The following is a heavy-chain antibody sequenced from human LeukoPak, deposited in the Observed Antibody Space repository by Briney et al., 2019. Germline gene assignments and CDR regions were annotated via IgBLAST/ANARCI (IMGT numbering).Heavy chain of an antibody. D-gene: IGHD3-10*01. CDR2: IYHTGST. J-gene: IGHJ4*02. CDR3: ASLLRWFGESDY. CDR1: GVSISSSNW. V-gene: IGHV4-4*02. Sequence: PSETLSLTCAVSGVSISSSNWWSWVRQPPGKGLEWLGEIYHTGSTNYNPSLKSRVTMSLDKSKNQVSLKLSSVTAADTAVYYCASLLRWFGESDYWGQGTLVTVSS.